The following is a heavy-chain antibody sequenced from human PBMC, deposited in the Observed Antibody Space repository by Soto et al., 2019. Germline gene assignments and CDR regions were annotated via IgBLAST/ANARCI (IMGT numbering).Heavy chain of an antibody. CDR1: GYSFTSYS. CDR2: IDPSDSYT. D-gene: IGHD4-17*01. Sequence: PGESLKISCKGSGYSFTSYSITWVRQMPGKGLEWMGRIDPSDSYTNYSPSFQGHVTISADKSISTAYLQWSSLKASDTAMYYCARNEGYGRNSYFNSWGQGTLVTVSS. V-gene: IGHV5-10-1*01. CDR3: ARNEGYGRNSYFNS. J-gene: IGHJ4*02.